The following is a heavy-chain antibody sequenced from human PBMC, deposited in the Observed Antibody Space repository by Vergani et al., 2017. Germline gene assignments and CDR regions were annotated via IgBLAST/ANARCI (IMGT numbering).Heavy chain of an antibody. Sequence: QVQLQESGPGLVKPSETLSLTCTVSGGSVSSGSYYWSWIRQPAGKGLEWIWYIYYSGSTNYNPSLKSRVTISVDTSKNQFSLKLSSVTAADTAVYYCSRLRRIASPGGSLLFDYWGQGTLVTVSS. D-gene: IGHD6-13*01. J-gene: IGHJ4*02. CDR2: IYYSGST. CDR3: SRLRRIASPGGSLLFDY. V-gene: IGHV4-61*10. CDR1: GGSVSSGSYY.